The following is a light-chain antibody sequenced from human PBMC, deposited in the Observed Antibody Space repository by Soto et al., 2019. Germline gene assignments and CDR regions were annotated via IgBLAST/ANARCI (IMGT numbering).Light chain of an antibody. CDR1: QSISSW. J-gene: IGKJ1*01. Sequence: DIQMTQSPSTLSASVGDRVTITCRASQSISSWLAWYQQKPGEAPKVLIYDVSNLESGVPSRFSGSGSGTEFTLTISSLQPDDFATYYCQEYTTYSRTFGQGTKVDIK. CDR3: QEYTTYSRT. CDR2: DVS. V-gene: IGKV1-5*01.